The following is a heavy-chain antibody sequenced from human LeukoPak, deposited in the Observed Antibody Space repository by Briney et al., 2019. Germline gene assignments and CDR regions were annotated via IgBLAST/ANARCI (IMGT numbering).Heavy chain of an antibody. V-gene: IGHV4-34*01. CDR2: INHSGST. CDR3: ARDGLGNFDY. D-gene: IGHD3/OR15-3a*01. J-gene: IGHJ4*02. Sequence: SETLSLTCAVYGGSFSGYYWSWIRQPPGKGLEWMGEINHSGSTNYNPSLKSRVTISVDTSKNQFSLKLSSVTAADTAVYYCARDGLGNFDYWGQGTLVTVSS. CDR1: GGSFSGYY.